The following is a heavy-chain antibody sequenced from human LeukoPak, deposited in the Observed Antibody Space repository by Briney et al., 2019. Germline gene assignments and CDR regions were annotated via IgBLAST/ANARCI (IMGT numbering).Heavy chain of an antibody. J-gene: IGHJ4*02. CDR3: ARGALGYCSSTSCYTIDY. CDR2: IYYSGST. D-gene: IGHD2-2*02. V-gene: IGHV4-31*03. Sequence: PSQTLSLTRTVSGGSISSGGYYWSWIRQHPGKGLEWIGYIYYSGSTYYNPSLKSRVTISVDTSKNQFSLKLSSVTAADTAVYYCARGALGYCSSTSCYTIDYWGQGTLVTVSS. CDR1: GGSISSGGYY.